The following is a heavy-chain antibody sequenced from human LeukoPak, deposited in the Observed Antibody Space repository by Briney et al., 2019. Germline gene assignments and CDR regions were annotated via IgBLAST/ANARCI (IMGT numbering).Heavy chain of an antibody. D-gene: IGHD1-26*01. Sequence: PGGSLRLSCAASGFTFSDYYMSWIRQAPGRGLEWISYITSSGSTIYYTDSVKGRFTVSRDNDRNTVYLQMNSLRGEDTAVYYCARGGRGTYLNDYWGQGTLVTVSS. CDR3: ARGGRGTYLNDY. CDR2: ITSSGSTI. J-gene: IGHJ4*02. V-gene: IGHV3-11*04. CDR1: GFTFSDYY.